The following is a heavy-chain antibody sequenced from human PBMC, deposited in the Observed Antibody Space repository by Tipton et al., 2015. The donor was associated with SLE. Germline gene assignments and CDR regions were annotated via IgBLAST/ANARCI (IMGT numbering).Heavy chain of an antibody. V-gene: IGHV3-72*01. CDR2: TRNKANSYTT. CDR1: GFTFSDHY. Sequence: SLRLSCAASGFTFSDHYMDWVRQAPGKGLQWVGRTRNKANSYTTEYAASVKGRFTISRDDPKNSLYLQMNSLKTEYTAVFYCASDNCDSSGHKWFDPWGQGTLVTVSS. CDR3: ASDNCDSSGHKWFDP. D-gene: IGHD3-22*01. J-gene: IGHJ5*02.